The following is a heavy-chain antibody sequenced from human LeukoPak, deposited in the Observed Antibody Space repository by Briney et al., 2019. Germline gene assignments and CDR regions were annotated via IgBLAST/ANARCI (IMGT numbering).Heavy chain of an antibody. CDR2: INPNSGGT. V-gene: IGHV1-2*02. CDR3: ARDLTGAPPGY. D-gene: IGHD3-9*01. J-gene: IGHJ4*02. Sequence: ASVKVSCKASGYTFTVYYIYWVRQTPGQGLEWMGWINPNSGGTNYAQKFQGRVTMTRDTSISTAYMELSRLRSDDTAVYYCARDLTGAPPGYWGQGALVTVSS. CDR1: GYTFTVYY.